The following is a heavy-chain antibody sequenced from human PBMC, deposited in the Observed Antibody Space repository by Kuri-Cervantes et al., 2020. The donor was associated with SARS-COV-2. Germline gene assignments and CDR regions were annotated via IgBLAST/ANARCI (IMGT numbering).Heavy chain of an antibody. CDR1: GFTFSSYA. Sequence: GGSLRLSCSASGFTFSSYAMHWVRQAPGKGLEYVSAISSNGGSTYYADSVKGRFTISRDNSKNTLYLQMSSLRAEDTAVYYCAKGPSESFGYWGQGTLVTVSS. V-gene: IGHV3-64D*06. D-gene: IGHD3-10*01. J-gene: IGHJ4*02. CDR3: AKGPSESFGY. CDR2: ISSNGGST.